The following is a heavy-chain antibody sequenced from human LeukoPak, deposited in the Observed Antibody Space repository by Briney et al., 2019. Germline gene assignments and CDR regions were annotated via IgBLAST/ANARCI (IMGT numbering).Heavy chain of an antibody. CDR2: IYYSGST. CDR1: GGSISSYY. D-gene: IGHD2-8*01. V-gene: IGHV4-59*08. CDR3: ARLTKDIVLMVYAYFDY. J-gene: IGHJ4*02. Sequence: SETLSLTCTVSGGSISSYYWSWIRQPPGKGLEWIGYIYYSGSTNYNPSLKSRVTISVDTSKNQFSLKLSSVTAADTAVYYCARLTKDIVLMVYAYFDYWGQGTLVTVSS.